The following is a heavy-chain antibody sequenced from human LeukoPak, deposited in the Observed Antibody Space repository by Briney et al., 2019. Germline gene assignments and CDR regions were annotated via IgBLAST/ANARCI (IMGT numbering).Heavy chain of an antibody. CDR2: IYHSGST. D-gene: IGHD6-13*01. J-gene: IGHJ4*02. Sequence: SETLSLTCTVSGGSISSGDYYWSWIRQPPGKGLEWIGYIYHSGSTYYNPSLKSRVTISVDRSKNQFSLKLSSVTAADTAVYYCAKTVSSSWYYFDYWGQGTLVTVSS. V-gene: IGHV4-30-2*01. CDR1: GGSISSGDYY. CDR3: AKTVSSSWYYFDY.